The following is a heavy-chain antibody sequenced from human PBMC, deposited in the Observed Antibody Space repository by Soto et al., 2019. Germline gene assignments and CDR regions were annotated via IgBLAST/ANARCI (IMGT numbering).Heavy chain of an antibody. J-gene: IGHJ4*02. CDR1: GGSFKSYA. CDR2: INAGNGNT. Sequence: GVSAEVCCKASGGSFKSYAMHWVRQAPGQRLEWMGWINAGNGNTKYSQKFQGRVTITADESTSTAYMELSSLRSEDTAVYYCARDRGIAARPSHRHFDYWGQGTLVTVSS. V-gene: IGHV1-3*01. D-gene: IGHD6-6*01. CDR3: ARDRGIAARPSHRHFDY.